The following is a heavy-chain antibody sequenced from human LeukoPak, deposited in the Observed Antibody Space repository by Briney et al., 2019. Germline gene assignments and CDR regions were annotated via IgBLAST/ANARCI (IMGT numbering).Heavy chain of an antibody. CDR3: AKIHYYDSSGYSLAFGY. CDR2: FDPEDGET. V-gene: IGHV1-24*01. CDR1: GYTLTELP. D-gene: IGHD3-22*01. Sequence: ASVKVSCKVSGYTLTELPMHWVRQAPGKGLEWMGGFDPEDGETIYAQKFQGRVTMTEDTSTDTAYMELSSLRSEDTAVYYCAKIHYYDSSGYSLAFGYWGQGTLVTVPS. J-gene: IGHJ4*02.